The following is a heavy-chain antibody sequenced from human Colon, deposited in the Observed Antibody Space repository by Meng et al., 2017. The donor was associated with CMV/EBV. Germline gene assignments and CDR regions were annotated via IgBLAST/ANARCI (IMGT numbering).Heavy chain of an antibody. Sequence: SVKVSCKASGGSLQRSAIIWVRQAPGQGLEWMGGIIPIFGTANYPQKSQGRVTITTDESTNTAYMEVNSLRSEDTAVYYCAKRAWFGELLYLDNWGQGTLVTVSS. CDR1: GGSLQRSA. J-gene: IGHJ4*02. D-gene: IGHD3-10*01. CDR2: IIPIFGTA. CDR3: AKRAWFGELLYLDN. V-gene: IGHV1-69*05.